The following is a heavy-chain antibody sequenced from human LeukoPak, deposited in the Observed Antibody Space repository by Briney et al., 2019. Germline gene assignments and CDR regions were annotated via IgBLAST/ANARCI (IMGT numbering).Heavy chain of an antibody. V-gene: IGHV3-23*01. CDR2: ISGSGGST. Sequence: GGSLRLSCAASGFTFSSYAMSWVRQAPGKGLEWVSVISGSGGSTYYADSVKGRFTISRDNSKNTLYLQMKSLRAEDTAVNYCAKGLYGSGCYDAFDIWGQGTMVTVSS. CDR1: GFTFSSYA. J-gene: IGHJ3*02. CDR3: AKGLYGSGCYDAFDI. D-gene: IGHD3-10*01.